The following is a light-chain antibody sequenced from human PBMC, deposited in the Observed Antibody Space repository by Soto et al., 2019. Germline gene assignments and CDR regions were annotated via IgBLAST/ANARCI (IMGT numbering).Light chain of an antibody. CDR2: EVI. CDR1: SSDVGSYDV. V-gene: IGLV2-23*02. CDR3: CSRAGSKIYGV. Sequence: QSVLTQPASVSGSPGQSITISCTGTSSDVGSYDVVSWYQQYPGKAPKLMIYEVIRRPPGVSNRFSGSKSGNTASLTISGLQAEDEADYFCCSRAGSKIYGVFGGGTKLTVL. J-gene: IGLJ3*02.